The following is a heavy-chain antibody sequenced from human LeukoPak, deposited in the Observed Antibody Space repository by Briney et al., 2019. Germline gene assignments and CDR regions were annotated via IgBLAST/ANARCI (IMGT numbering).Heavy chain of an antibody. D-gene: IGHD3-3*01. V-gene: IGHV4-39*07. CDR2: IYYSGST. CDR1: GGSISSSSYY. Sequence: SETLSLTCTVSGGSISSSSYYWGWIRQPPGKGLEWIGSIYYSGSTYYNPSLKSRVTISVDTSKNQFSLKLSSVTAADTAVYYCARSAPTTIFGVVIIPGRRNYFDYWGQGTLVTVSS. J-gene: IGHJ4*02. CDR3: ARSAPTTIFGVVIIPGRRNYFDY.